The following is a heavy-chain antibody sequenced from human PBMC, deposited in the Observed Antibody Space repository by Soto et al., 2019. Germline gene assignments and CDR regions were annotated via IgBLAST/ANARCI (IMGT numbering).Heavy chain of an antibody. J-gene: IGHJ4*02. CDR3: TREVGYSYGLDY. Sequence: PGGSLRLSCTASGFTFGDYAMSWVRQAPGKGLEWVGFIRSKAYGGTTEYAASVKGRFTISRDDSKSIAYLQMNSLKTEDTAVYYCTREVGYSYGLDYWGQGTLVTVSS. D-gene: IGHD5-18*01. CDR2: IRSKAYGGTT. CDR1: GFTFGDYA. V-gene: IGHV3-49*04.